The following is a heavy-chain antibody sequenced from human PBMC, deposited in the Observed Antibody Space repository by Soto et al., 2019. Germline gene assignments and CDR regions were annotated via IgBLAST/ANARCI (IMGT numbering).Heavy chain of an antibody. CDR1: GFTFSSYA. Sequence: QVQLVASGGGVVQPGRSLRLSCAASGFTFSSYAMHWVRQAPGKGLEWVAVISYDGSNKYYADSVKGRFTISRDNSKNTLYLQMNSLRAEDTAVYYCARSRGRPFDYWGQGTLVTVSS. D-gene: IGHD5-12*01. J-gene: IGHJ4*02. CDR2: ISYDGSNK. CDR3: ARSRGRPFDY. V-gene: IGHV3-30-3*01.